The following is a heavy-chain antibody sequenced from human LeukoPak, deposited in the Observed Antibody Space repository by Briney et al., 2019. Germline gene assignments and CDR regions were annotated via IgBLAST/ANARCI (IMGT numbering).Heavy chain of an antibody. CDR1: GYTFTSND. CDR3: VRVPPGAPPNCSAP. Sequence: ASVKVSCKASGYTFTSNDINWVRQATGQGLEWMGWMNPHSGSVGYAQKFQGRVIMTWDTSISTAYMELSSLTSDDTAVYYCVRVPPGAPPNCSAPWGQETLVTASS. J-gene: IGHJ5*02. V-gene: IGHV1-8*01. CDR2: MNPHSGSV. D-gene: IGHD1-26*01.